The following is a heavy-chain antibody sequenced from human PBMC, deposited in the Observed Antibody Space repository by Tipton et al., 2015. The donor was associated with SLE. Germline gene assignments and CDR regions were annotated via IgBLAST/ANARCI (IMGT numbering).Heavy chain of an antibody. D-gene: IGHD6-13*01. CDR3: AGGGSWQLAPFDY. V-gene: IGHV4-31*03. CDR1: GGSISSGGYY. CDR2: IYYSGST. Sequence: TLSLTCTVSGGSISSGGYYWSWIRQHPGKGLEWIGYIYYSGSTYYNPSLKSRVTISVDTSKNQFSLKLSSVTAADTAVYYCAGGGSWQLAPFDYWGQGTLVTVSS. J-gene: IGHJ4*02.